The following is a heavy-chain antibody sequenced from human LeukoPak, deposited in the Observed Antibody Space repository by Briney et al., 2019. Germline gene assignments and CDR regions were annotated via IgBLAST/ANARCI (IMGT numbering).Heavy chain of an antibody. CDR2: IIPIFGTA. D-gene: IGHD1-26*01. Sequence: ASVTVSCKASGGTFSSYAISWVRQAPGQGLEWMGGIIPIFGTANYAQKFQGRVTITADESTSTAYMELSSLRSEDTAVYYCASGGGSYSVAFDIWGQGTMVTVSS. CDR1: GGTFSSYA. J-gene: IGHJ3*02. CDR3: ASGGGSYSVAFDI. V-gene: IGHV1-69*13.